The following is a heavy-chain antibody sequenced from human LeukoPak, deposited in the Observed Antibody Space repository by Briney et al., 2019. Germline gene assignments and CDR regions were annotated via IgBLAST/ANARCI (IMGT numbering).Heavy chain of an antibody. CDR3: ARDYTGEWGNFDY. J-gene: IGHJ4*02. D-gene: IGHD3-16*01. CDR1: GFTFDDYG. Sequence: PGGSLRLSCAASGFTFDDYGMSWVRHAPGKGLEWVSGINWNGGSTGYADSVKGRFTISRDNAKNSLYLQMNSLRAEDTALYYCARDYTGEWGNFDYWGQGTLVIVSS. V-gene: IGHV3-20*04. CDR2: INWNGGST.